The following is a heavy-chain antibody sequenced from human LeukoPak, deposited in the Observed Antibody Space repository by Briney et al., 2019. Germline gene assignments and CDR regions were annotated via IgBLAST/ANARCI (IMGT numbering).Heavy chain of an antibody. D-gene: IGHD5-12*01. CDR2: INHSGST. CDR1: GGSFSGYY. Sequence: SETLSLTCAVYGGSFSGYYWSWIRQPPGKGLEWIGEINHSGSTNYNPSLKSRVTISVDTSKNQFSLKLSSVTAADTAVYYCARGDSGYDFPDYWGQGTLVTVSS. J-gene: IGHJ4*02. V-gene: IGHV4-34*01. CDR3: ARGDSGYDFPDY.